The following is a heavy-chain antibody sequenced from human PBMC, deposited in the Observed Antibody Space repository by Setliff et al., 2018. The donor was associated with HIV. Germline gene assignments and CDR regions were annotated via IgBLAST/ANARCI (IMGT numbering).Heavy chain of an antibody. Sequence: PSETLSLTCTVYGGFIKNSNYYWGWIRQPPGRGLEWIGNIHYSGSTYYNPSLKSRVAMSVDTSRNQFSLKLTSVTAADTAVYYCARRPIKGYGPFDSWGPGTLVTVSS. J-gene: IGHJ4*02. V-gene: IGHV4-39*01. D-gene: IGHD2-15*01. CDR1: GGFIKNSNYY. CDR3: ARRPIKGYGPFDS. CDR2: IHYSGST.